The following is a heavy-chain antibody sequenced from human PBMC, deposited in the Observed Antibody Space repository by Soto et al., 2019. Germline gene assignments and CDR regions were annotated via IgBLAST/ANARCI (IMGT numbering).Heavy chain of an antibody. CDR2: IFYSGTT. V-gene: IGHV4-30-4*01. CDR3: ARDGYCTNGVCYTVFDY. Sequence: QVQLQESGPGLVKPSQTLSLTCTVSGGSISSGDYYWSWIRQPPGKGLEWIGYIFYSGTTYYNPSPKSRVTISVDTAKNPFSLTLSSVTAADTAVYYCARDGYCTNGVCYTVFDYWGQGTLVTVSS. CDR1: GGSISSGDYY. D-gene: IGHD2-8*01. J-gene: IGHJ4*02.